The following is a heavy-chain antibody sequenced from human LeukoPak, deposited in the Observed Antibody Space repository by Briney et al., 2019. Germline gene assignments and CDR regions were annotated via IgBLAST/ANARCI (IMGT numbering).Heavy chain of an antibody. CDR2: IYYSGST. Sequence: SETLSLTCTVSGGSISSYYWSWIRQPPGKGLEWIGYIYYSGSTNYNPSLKSRVTISVDTSKNQFSLKLSSVTAADTAVYYCARVGYDILTGYSPGDYYYYMDVWGKGTTVTISS. CDR3: ARVGYDILTGYSPGDYYYYMDV. J-gene: IGHJ6*03. CDR1: GGSISSYY. D-gene: IGHD3-9*01. V-gene: IGHV4-59*01.